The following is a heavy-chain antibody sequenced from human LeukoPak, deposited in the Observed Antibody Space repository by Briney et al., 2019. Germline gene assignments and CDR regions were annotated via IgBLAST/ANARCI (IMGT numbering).Heavy chain of an antibody. Sequence: SETLSLTCTVSGDSITSGTYYWGWIRQPPGKGLEWIGSIYYNGNTYYNLSLKSRVTISVDTSKNQFPLKLSSVTAADTAVYYCARHAGGIAAAGTRPFDYWGQGTLVTVSS. CDR2: IYYNGNT. CDR1: GDSITSGTYY. CDR3: ARHAGGIAAAGTRPFDY. D-gene: IGHD6-13*01. V-gene: IGHV4-39*01. J-gene: IGHJ4*02.